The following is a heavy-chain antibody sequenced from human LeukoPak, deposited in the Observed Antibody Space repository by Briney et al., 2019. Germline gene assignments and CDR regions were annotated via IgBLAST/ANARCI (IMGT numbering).Heavy chain of an antibody. CDR1: GFNFSPYW. V-gene: IGHV3-7*01. CDR3: AREVPGVMVAFDL. CDR2: IEKHGSAD. D-gene: IGHD2-8*01. Sequence: SGGSLSLSCVGSGFNFSPYWMSWVRQAPGKGLEWLANIEKHGSADYYVDSVKGRFTISRDNAKNSLSLQLDSLRVEDTAVYYCAREVPGVMVAFDLWGQGTMVTVSP. J-gene: IGHJ3*01.